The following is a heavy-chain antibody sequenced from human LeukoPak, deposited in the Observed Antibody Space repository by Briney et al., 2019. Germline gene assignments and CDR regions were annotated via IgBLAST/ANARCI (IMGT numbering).Heavy chain of an antibody. CDR1: GFIFSSYS. CDR3: VKEIYGDSTGGRFQH. D-gene: IGHD4-17*01. J-gene: IGHJ1*01. CDR2: IGSGSSYI. Sequence: GGSLRLSCAASGFIFSSYSMNWVRQAPGKGLEWVSSIGSGSSYIYYADSVKGRFTISRDNAKNTLYLQMNSLRAEDTAVYYCVKEIYGDSTGGRFQHWGQGTLVTVSS. V-gene: IGHV3-21*04.